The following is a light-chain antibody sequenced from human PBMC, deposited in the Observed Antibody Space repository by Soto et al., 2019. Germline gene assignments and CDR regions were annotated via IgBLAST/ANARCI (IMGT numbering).Light chain of an antibody. CDR2: GAS. J-gene: IGKJ1*01. Sequence: EIVMTQSPATLSVSPGERATLSCRASQSVSSYLAWYQQKPGQAPRLLIYGASTRATGIPARFSGSGSGTESTLPISSLQSEDFAVYYCQQDNDWPKTFGQGTKVEIK. CDR1: QSVSSY. CDR3: QQDNDWPKT. V-gene: IGKV3-15*01.